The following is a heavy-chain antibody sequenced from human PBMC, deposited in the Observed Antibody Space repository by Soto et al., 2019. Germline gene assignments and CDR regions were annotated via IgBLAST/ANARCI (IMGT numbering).Heavy chain of an antibody. CDR1: GGSISNYY. D-gene: IGHD3-22*01. CDR2: VYYSGST. CDR3: AGDSSGYNWFDP. Sequence: KPSETLSLTCTVSGGSISNYYWTWIRQTPGKGLEWIGYVYYSGSTKYNPSLKSRVTISVDTSKNQFSLKLSSVTAADTAVYYCAGDSSGYNWFDPWGQGTLVTVSS. J-gene: IGHJ5*02. V-gene: IGHV4-59*01.